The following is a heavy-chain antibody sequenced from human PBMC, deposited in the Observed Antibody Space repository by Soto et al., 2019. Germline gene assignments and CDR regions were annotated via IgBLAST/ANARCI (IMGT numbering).Heavy chain of an antibody. Sequence: QPGGSLRLSCAASGFTFSSYAMHWVRQAPGKGLEWVAVISYDGSNKYYADSVKGRFTISRDNSKNTLYLQMNSLRAEDTAVYYCARDPFVVVAATLGSRARSDAFDIWGQGTMVTVSS. D-gene: IGHD2-15*01. J-gene: IGHJ3*02. CDR1: GFTFSSYA. CDR2: ISYDGSNK. V-gene: IGHV3-30-3*01. CDR3: ARDPFVVVAATLGSRARSDAFDI.